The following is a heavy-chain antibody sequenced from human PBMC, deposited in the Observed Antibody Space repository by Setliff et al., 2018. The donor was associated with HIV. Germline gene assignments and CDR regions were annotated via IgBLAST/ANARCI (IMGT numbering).Heavy chain of an antibody. CDR1: GYTFTNYD. CDR2: MNPDSRNT. CDR3: ARGMDDSSGYYYGYYDYYMDV. D-gene: IGHD3-22*01. Sequence: ASVKVSCKPSGYTFTNYDINWVRQAAGQGLEWMGWMNPDSRNTGYAQRFEGSVTMTWDTSISTAYMELNNVKFEDTAVYYCARGMDDSSGYYYGYYDYYMDVWGKGTTVTVSS. J-gene: IGHJ6*03. V-gene: IGHV1-8*02.